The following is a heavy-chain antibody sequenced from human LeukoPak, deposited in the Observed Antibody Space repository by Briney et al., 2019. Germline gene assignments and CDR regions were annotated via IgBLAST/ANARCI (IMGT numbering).Heavy chain of an antibody. Sequence: TGGSLRLSCAASGFTLSSYSMNWVRQAPGKGLEWVSSISSSSIYIYYADSVKGRFTISRDNAKNSLYLQMNSLRAEDTALYYCAKDTGITMVRGVITYFDYWGQGTLVTVSS. CDR1: GFTLSSYS. V-gene: IGHV3-21*04. D-gene: IGHD3-10*01. CDR3: AKDTGITMVRGVITYFDY. CDR2: ISSSSIYI. J-gene: IGHJ4*02.